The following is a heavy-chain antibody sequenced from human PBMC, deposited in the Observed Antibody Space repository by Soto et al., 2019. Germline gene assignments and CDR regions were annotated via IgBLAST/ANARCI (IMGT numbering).Heavy chain of an antibody. Sequence: GASVKVSCKASGYTFTGYYMHWVRQAPGQGLEWMGWINPNSGGTNYAQKFQGWVTMTRDTSISTAYMELSRLRSDDTAVYYCARDLHPTTVTTEANWFDPWGQGTPVTVSS. CDR2: INPNSGGT. CDR1: GYTFTGYY. CDR3: ARDLHPTTVTTEANWFDP. J-gene: IGHJ5*02. V-gene: IGHV1-2*04. D-gene: IGHD4-17*01.